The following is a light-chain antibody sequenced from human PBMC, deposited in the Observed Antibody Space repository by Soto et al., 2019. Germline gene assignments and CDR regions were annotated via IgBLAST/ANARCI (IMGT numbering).Light chain of an antibody. CDR3: SSYTSSSTLVV. V-gene: IGLV1-44*01. CDR2: SNN. CDR1: SSNIGTYG. J-gene: IGLJ2*01. Sequence: QSVLTQPPSASGTPGQRVTISCSGSSSNIGTYGVNWYQQLPGTAPKFLIYSNNLRPSGVPDRFSGSKSGTSASLAISGLQSEDEADYYCSSYTSSSTLVVFGGGTKLTVL.